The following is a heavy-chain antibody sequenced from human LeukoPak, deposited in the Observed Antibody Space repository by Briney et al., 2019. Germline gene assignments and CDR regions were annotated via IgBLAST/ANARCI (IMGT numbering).Heavy chain of an antibody. CDR3: ARLKKAWQRWAFYFDY. D-gene: IGHD5-12*01. CDR1: GFTFSDYW. V-gene: IGHV3-7*01. CDR2: IKEDGSVE. J-gene: IGHJ4*02. Sequence: PGGSLRLSCAASGFTFSDYWMTWVRQAPENGLEWVANIKEDGSVEHYVDSVKGRFAISRDNAKNSLYLQLSSLRAEDTAVYYCARLKKAWQRWAFYFDYWGQGTVVTVSS.